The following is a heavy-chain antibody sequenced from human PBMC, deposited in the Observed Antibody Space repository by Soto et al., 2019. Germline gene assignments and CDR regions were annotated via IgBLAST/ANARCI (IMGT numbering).Heavy chain of an antibody. D-gene: IGHD3-22*01. CDR1: GFTFSSYW. CDR3: ARGSSVYDSSGYAFDY. Sequence: GGSLRLSCAASGFTFSSYWMSWVRQAPGKGLEWVANIKQDGSHKYYVDSVKGRFTMSRDNAKNSLYLQMSSLRAEDTAVYYCARGSSVYDSSGYAFDYWGQGSLVTVSS. J-gene: IGHJ4*02. V-gene: IGHV3-7*01. CDR2: IKQDGSHK.